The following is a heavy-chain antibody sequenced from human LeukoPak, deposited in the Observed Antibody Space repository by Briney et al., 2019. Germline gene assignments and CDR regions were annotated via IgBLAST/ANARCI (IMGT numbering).Heavy chain of an antibody. Sequence: GGSLRLSCAASGFTFSSYWMRWVRQAPGKGLEWVGNIKQDGSEKYYVDSVKGRFTISRDNAKNSLYLQMNSLRAEDTAVYYCAREGTAAAGTDYYYYMDVWGKGTTVTVSS. D-gene: IGHD6-13*01. CDR3: AREGTAAAGTDYYYYMDV. CDR2: IKQDGSEK. CDR1: GFTFSSYW. V-gene: IGHV3-7*01. J-gene: IGHJ6*03.